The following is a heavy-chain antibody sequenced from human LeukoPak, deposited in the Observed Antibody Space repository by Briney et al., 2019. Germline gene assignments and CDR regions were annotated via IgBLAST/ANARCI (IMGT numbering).Heavy chain of an antibody. V-gene: IGHV4-39*07. CDR1: GGSISSSSYY. Sequence: SETLSLTCTVSGGSISSSSYYWGWIRQPPGKGLEWIGSIYYSGSTYYNPSLRGRVTISVDTSKNQFSLKLSSVTAADTAVYYCARDRSGSYYPDAFDIWGQGTMVTVSS. CDR3: ARDRSGSYYPDAFDI. CDR2: IYYSGST. D-gene: IGHD1-26*01. J-gene: IGHJ3*02.